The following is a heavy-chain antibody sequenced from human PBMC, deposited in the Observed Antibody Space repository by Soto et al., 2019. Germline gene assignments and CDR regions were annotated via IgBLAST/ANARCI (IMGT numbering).Heavy chain of an antibody. CDR1: GGSISRYH. J-gene: IGHJ4*02. Sequence: SETLSLTCTVSGGSISRYHWSWIRQPPGKGLEWIGYIYYSGSTYYNPSLRSRVAISVDASKNQFSLKVSSVTAADTAVYYCASFHADYEYFFDSWGQGTLVTVSS. V-gene: IGHV4-59*01. D-gene: IGHD3-16*01. CDR2: IYYSGST. CDR3: ASFHADYEYFFDS.